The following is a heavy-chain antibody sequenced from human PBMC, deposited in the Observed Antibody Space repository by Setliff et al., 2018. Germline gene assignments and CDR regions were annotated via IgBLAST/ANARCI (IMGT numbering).Heavy chain of an antibody. CDR3: VRGGSSVWAWYFDL. CDR1: GASISSYY. V-gene: IGHV4-59*01. D-gene: IGHD3-16*01. CDR2: IYYTGST. J-gene: IGHJ2*01. Sequence: SETLSLTCTVSGASISSYYWSWIRQSPGKGLEWIGDIYYTGSTNYNPSLNSRVTISIDTAKKQFSLKLTSVTAADTAVYYCVRGGSSVWAWYFDLWGRGTLVTVSS.